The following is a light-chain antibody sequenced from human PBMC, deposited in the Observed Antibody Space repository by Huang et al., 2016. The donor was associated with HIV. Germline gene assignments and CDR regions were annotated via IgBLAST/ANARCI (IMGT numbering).Light chain of an antibody. J-gene: IGKJ1*01. V-gene: IGKV3-20*01. CDR1: QSVSSNY. CDR2: GAS. Sequence: EIMLTQSPGTLSLSPGERTTLSCRASQSVSSNYLAWYQQKPGQAPRRLIYGASSRATGIPDRFSGRGSGTDFTLTISRLEPEDFAVYFCQQYVTSPWTFGQGTKVEIK. CDR3: QQYVTSPWT.